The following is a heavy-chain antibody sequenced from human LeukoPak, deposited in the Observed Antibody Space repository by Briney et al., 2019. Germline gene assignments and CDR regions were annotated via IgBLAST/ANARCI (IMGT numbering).Heavy chain of an antibody. J-gene: IGHJ4*02. V-gene: IGHV4-30-2*01. CDR1: GGSISSGGYS. D-gene: IGHD3-22*01. Sequence: SETLSLTCAVSGGSISSGGYSWSWIRQPPGKGLEWIGYIYHSGSTYYNPSLKSRVTISVDMSKNQFSLKLSSVTAADTAVYYCARGQDYYDSSGYLVYWGQGTLVTVSS. CDR3: ARGQDYYDSSGYLVY. CDR2: IYHSGST.